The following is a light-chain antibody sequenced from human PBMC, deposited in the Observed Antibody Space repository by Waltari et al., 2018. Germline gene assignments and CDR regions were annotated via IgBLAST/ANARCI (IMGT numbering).Light chain of an antibody. CDR3: QQYDDLPPA. V-gene: IGKV1-33*01. CDR2: DAS. CDR1: QKLDIF. J-gene: IGKJ4*01. Sequence: DVQVAQSPSSLSASVGDRVTITCQASQKLDIFLNRYQRTPGKAPKLLIYDASNLETGVPPRLSASGSGRDLTLTITHLQPAEIATYFCQQYDDLPPAFGGGTTVELK.